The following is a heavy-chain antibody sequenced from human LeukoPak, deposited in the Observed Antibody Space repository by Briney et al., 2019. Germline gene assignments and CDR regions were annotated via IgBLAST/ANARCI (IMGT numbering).Heavy chain of an antibody. Sequence: GGSLRLSCAASGFTFSDYYMSWIRQAPGKGLEWVSYISSSSSYTAYADSVKGRFTISRDNAKNSLYLQINSLRAEDTAVYFCARAANTATGTPTLAIDYWGQGTLVTVSS. CDR3: ARAANTATGTPTLAIDY. J-gene: IGHJ4*02. CDR1: GFTFSDYY. CDR2: ISSSSSYT. V-gene: IGHV3-11*05. D-gene: IGHD6-13*01.